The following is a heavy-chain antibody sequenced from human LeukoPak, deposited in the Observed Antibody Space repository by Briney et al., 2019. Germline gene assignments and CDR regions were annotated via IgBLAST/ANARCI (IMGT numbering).Heavy chain of an antibody. CDR2: ITSSSDYI. J-gene: IGHJ5*02. V-gene: IGHV3-21*01. Sequence: GGSLRLSCTASGFTFSSYSMNWVRQAPGKGLEWVSSITSSSDYICYADSVKGRFTISRDNAENSLHLQMDSLRAEDTAVYYCAREFKSGYGMWAWGQGTLVTVSS. CDR3: AREFKSGYGMWA. D-gene: IGHD5-18*01. CDR1: GFTFSSYS.